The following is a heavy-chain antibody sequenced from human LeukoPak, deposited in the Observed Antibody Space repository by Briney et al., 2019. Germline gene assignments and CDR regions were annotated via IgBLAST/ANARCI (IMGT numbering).Heavy chain of an antibody. CDR1: GYTSTSYA. CDR3: ARAGYCSGGSCYPYYYYYYMDV. Sequence: ASVKVSCKASGYTSTSYAISWVRQAPGQGLEWMGWISGHNDDTNYAQRLQGRVTMTTDTSTSTAYMELRSLGSDDTAVYYCARAGYCSGGSCYPYYYYYYMDVWGKGTTVTVSS. V-gene: IGHV1-18*01. CDR2: ISGHNDDT. D-gene: IGHD2-15*01. J-gene: IGHJ6*03.